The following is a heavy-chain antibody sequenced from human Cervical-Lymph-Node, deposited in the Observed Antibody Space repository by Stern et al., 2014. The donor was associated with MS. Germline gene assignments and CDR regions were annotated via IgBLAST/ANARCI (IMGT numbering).Heavy chain of an antibody. V-gene: IGHV4-31*03. CDR3: ARGGIAAAGYFDY. D-gene: IGHD6-13*01. CDR1: GGSISSGGYY. CDR2: IYYSGST. Sequence: VQLLASGPGLVKPSQTLSLTCTVSGGSISSGGYYWSWIRQHPGKGLEXIGYIYYSGSTYYNPSLKSRVTISVDTSKNQFSLKLSSVTAADTAVYYCARGGIAAAGYFDYWGQGTLVTVSS. J-gene: IGHJ4*02.